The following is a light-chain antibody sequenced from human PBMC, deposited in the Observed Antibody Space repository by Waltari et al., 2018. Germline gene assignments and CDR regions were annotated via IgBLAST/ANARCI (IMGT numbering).Light chain of an antibody. CDR2: DTS. CDR1: QSINGY. Sequence: EIVLTQSPATLSLSPGERATLSCRASQSINGYLAWYQQKPGKAPRLLIYDTSNRATGIPARFSGRVSGTDFTLNISRLEPEDFAVYYCQHRSNWPPFFAFGPGTKVDLK. CDR3: QHRSNWPPFFA. V-gene: IGKV3-11*01. J-gene: IGKJ3*01.